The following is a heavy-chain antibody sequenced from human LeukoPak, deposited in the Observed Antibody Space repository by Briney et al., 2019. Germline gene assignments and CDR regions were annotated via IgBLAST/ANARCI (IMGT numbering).Heavy chain of an antibody. CDR2: IYPGDSDT. J-gene: IGHJ4*02. CDR1: GYSFTSYW. Sequence: GESLKISCKGSGYSFTSYWIGWVRQVPGKGLEWMGIIYPGDSDTRYSPSFQGQVTISADKSISTAYLQWSSLKASDTAMYYCARHPAGEWLRSPYFDYWGQGTLVTVSS. D-gene: IGHD5-12*01. V-gene: IGHV5-51*01. CDR3: ARHPAGEWLRSPYFDY.